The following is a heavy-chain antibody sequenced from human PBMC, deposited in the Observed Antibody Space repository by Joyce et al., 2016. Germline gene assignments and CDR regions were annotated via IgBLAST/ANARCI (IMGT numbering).Heavy chain of an antibody. V-gene: IGHV3-30*18. D-gene: IGHD6-25*01. CDR1: GITLRNYG. Sequence: QVQLVESGGGVVQPGRSLRLSCAASGITLRNYGVHWVRQVPGKGLEWVAVISYDGIYKYYADSVKGRFTISRDNSKNTVFLEMNSLRTEDTAVYYCAKILTATYSSGWFLDYWGQGTLVTVSS. CDR2: ISYDGIYK. CDR3: AKILTATYSSGWFLDY. J-gene: IGHJ4*02.